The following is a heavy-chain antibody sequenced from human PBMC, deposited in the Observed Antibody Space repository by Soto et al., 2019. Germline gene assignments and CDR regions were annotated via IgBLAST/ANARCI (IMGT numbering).Heavy chain of an antibody. V-gene: IGHV4-59*11. D-gene: IGHD6-25*01. CDR1: GGSISSQY. Sequence: QVPLQESGPGLVKPSETLSLTCTVSGGSISSQYWSWFRQPPGKGLEWIGYIYYSGSISYNPSLKSRVTISGDPSKNQLSLNLNSVTAADTAVYYCAKEGEAASFAPWGQGILVTVSS. CDR3: AKEGEAASFAP. J-gene: IGHJ5*02. CDR2: IYYSGSI.